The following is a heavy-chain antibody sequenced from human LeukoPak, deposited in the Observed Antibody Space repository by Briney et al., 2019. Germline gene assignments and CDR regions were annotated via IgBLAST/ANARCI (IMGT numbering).Heavy chain of an antibody. V-gene: IGHV3-21*01. D-gene: IGHD3-16*01. J-gene: IGHJ4*02. Sequence: TGGSLRLSCAASGFTFSSYSMNWVRQAPGKGLEWVSSISSSSSYIYYADSVKGRFTISRDNAKNSLYLQMNSLRAEDTAVYYCASYIWQGAPRRYWGQGTLVTVSS. CDR3: ASYIWQGAPRRY. CDR2: ISSSSSYI. CDR1: GFTFSSYS.